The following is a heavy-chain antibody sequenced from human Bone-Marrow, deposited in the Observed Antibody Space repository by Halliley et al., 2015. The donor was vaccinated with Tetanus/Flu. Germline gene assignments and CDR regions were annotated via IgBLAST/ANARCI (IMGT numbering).Heavy chain of an antibody. D-gene: IGHD2-15*01. V-gene: IGHV4-59*01. CDR3: ARASASANFDY. Sequence: EWVGYISHSGSASYNPSLKSRVTISADTSKNQFSLNLGSVNAADTAVYYCARASASANFDYWGQGTLVTVSS. J-gene: IGHJ4*02. CDR2: ISHSGSA.